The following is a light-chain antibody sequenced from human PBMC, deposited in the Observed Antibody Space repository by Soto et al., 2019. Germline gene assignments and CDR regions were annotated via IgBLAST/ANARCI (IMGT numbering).Light chain of an antibody. CDR3: CSYAGSSTHYV. Sequence: QSVLTQPASVSGSPGQSITISCTGTRRDVGGYNYVSWYQQYPGKSPKLLIYEVTHRPSGVSNRFSGSKSGNTASLTISGLQAEDEADYYCCSYAGSSTHYVFGTGTKVTVL. V-gene: IGLV2-14*01. CDR1: RRDVGGYNY. CDR2: EVT. J-gene: IGLJ1*01.